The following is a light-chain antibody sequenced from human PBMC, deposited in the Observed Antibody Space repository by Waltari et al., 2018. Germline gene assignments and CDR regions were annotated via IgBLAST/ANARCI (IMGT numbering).Light chain of an antibody. CDR3: QQFNTLSPT. Sequence: DIQMTQSPSPPSSSVGDTVTITCRASQNLNSWVDWYHQKPGKAPKLLIYKATNLETGVPSRFSGSESGTEFTLTITSLQPDDFATYYCQQFNTLSPTFGQGTKVEIK. V-gene: IGKV1-5*03. CDR1: QNLNSW. J-gene: IGKJ2*01. CDR2: KAT.